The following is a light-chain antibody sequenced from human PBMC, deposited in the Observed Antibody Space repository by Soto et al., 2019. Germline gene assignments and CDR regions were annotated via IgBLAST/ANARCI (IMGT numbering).Light chain of an antibody. J-gene: IGKJ5*01. CDR3: QQYDNFPT. CDR1: RDIDTY. Sequence: DVQMTQSPSSLSASAGDRVTITCQASRDIDTYLNWYQQRPGKAPKLLIYDASKLQTGVPSRFSGRKSGTDFIFTINSRQPEDIATYYCQQYDNFPTFGQGTRLEIK. V-gene: IGKV1-33*01. CDR2: DAS.